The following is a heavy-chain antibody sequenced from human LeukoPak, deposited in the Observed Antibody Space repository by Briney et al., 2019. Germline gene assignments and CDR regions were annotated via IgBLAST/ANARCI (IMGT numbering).Heavy chain of an antibody. V-gene: IGHV4-30-4*07. D-gene: IGHD5/OR15-5a*01. CDR3: AACPSTIYYYYMDV. CDR2: IYYSGST. J-gene: IGHJ6*03. Sequence: PSETLSLTCAVSGGSISSGGYSWSWIRQPPGKGLEWIGYIYYSGSTYYNPSLKSRVTISVDTSKNQFSLKLSSVTAADTAVYYCAACPSTIYYYYMDVWGKGTTVTVSS. CDR1: GGSISSGGYS.